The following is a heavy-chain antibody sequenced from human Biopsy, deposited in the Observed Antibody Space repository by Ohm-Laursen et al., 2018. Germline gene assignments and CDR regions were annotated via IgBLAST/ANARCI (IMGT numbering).Heavy chain of an antibody. J-gene: IGHJ4*02. Sequence: SETLSLTCAVSAGSISSFYWTWIRQPPGQGPEWIGDISDSWSTNYKPSLKNRFIISVDASKNQFSLNLSSVTAADTAVYYCARRGSGGRSFDHWGQGTLVTVSS. CDR3: ARRGSGGRSFDH. CDR1: AGSISSFY. D-gene: IGHD2-15*01. CDR2: ISDSWST. V-gene: IGHV4-59*08.